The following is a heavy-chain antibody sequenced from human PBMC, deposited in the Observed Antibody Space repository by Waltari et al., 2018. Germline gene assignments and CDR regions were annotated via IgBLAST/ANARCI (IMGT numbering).Heavy chain of an antibody. CDR2: INPSVGST. J-gene: IGHJ5*02. CDR1: GYTFTIYY. Sequence: QVQLVQSGAEVKKPGASVKVSCKASGYTFTIYYMHWVRQAPGQGLEWMGIINPSVGSTSYAQTFQGRVTMTRDTSTSTVYMEVSSLRSEDTAVYYCARDRHDYYDSSGFWFDPWGQGTLVTVSS. CDR3: ARDRHDYYDSSGFWFDP. V-gene: IGHV1-46*01. D-gene: IGHD3-22*01.